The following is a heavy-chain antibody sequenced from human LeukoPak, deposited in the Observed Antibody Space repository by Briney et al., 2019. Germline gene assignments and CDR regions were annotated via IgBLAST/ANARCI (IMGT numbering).Heavy chain of an antibody. Sequence: ASVKVSCKASGYTFTGYYMHWVRQAPGQGLEWMGWISAYNGNTNYAQKLQGRVTMTTDTSTSTAYMELRSLRSDDTAVYYCASIYSSSWSTYAFDIWGQGTMVTVSS. CDR2: ISAYNGNT. V-gene: IGHV1-18*04. J-gene: IGHJ3*02. D-gene: IGHD6-13*01. CDR1: GYTFTGYY. CDR3: ASIYSSSWSTYAFDI.